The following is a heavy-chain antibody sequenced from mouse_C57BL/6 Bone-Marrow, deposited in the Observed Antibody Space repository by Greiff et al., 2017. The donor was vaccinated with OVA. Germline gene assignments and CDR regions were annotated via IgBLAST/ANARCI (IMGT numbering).Heavy chain of an antibody. CDR3: ARVGDTAWFAY. Sequence: QVQLQQPGAELVMPGASVKLSCKASGYTFTSYWMHWVKQRPGQGLEWIGEIDPSDSYTNYNQKFKGKSTLTVDKSSSTAYMQLSSLTSEDSAVYYCARVGDTAWFAYWGQGTLVTVSA. D-gene: IGHD5-1-1*01. CDR2: IDPSDSYT. J-gene: IGHJ3*01. V-gene: IGHV1-69*01. CDR1: GYTFTSYW.